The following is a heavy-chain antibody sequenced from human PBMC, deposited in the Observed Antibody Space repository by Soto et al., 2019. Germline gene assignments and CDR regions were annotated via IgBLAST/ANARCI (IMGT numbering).Heavy chain of an antibody. V-gene: IGHV4-34*01. D-gene: IGHD3-10*01. CDR3: ARHRRITMVRGGNWFDP. Sequence: SETLSLTCAVYGGSFSGYYWSWIRQPPGKGLEWIGEINHSGSTNYNPSLKSRVTISVDTSKNQFSLKLSSVTAADTAVYYCARHRRITMVRGGNWFDPWGQGTLVTVSS. CDR1: GGSFSGYY. J-gene: IGHJ5*02. CDR2: INHSGST.